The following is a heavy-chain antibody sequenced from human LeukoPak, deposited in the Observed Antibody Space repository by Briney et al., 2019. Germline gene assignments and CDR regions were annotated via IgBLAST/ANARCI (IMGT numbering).Heavy chain of an antibody. V-gene: IGHV4-59*08. CDR3: ARFSQYYDSPTHYLDY. CDR2: IYYTGST. CDR1: GGSINNYY. D-gene: IGHD3-16*01. J-gene: IGHJ4*02. Sequence: SETLSLTCTVSGGSINNYYWSWVRQPPGAGLEWLAYIYYTGSTNYNPSLKTRLTISVDTSKNQFSLRLNSVTAADTAVYYCARFSQYYDSPTHYLDYWGQGIPVTVSS.